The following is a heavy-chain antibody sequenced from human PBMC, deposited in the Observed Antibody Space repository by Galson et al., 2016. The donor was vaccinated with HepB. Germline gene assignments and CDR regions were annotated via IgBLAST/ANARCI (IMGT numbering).Heavy chain of an antibody. CDR3: LKSGYCGITDCFHAFDI. V-gene: IGHV3-64D*08. D-gene: IGHD2-2*01. Sequence: SLRLSCAASGFTFSSYSMHWVRQAPGKGPEYISTISNDGRSRYFVDSVRGRFTISRDNSKNTVYLQMSSLRPEDSATYYCLKSGYCGITDCFHAFDIWGQGTMVTVSS. CDR1: GFTFSSYS. J-gene: IGHJ3*02. CDR2: ISNDGRSR.